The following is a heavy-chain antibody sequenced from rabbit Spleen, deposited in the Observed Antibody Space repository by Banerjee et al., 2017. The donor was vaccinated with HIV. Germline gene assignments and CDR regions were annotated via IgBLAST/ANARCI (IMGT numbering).Heavy chain of an antibody. Sequence: QLKETGGGLVQPGGSLTLSCKASGFAFSSYYMSWVRQAPGKGLEWIGIIYAGKGSTDYASWVNGRFTISSDNAQNTVDLQMNSLTAADTATYFCARDLGYTYGYAGYAYATDYGMDLWGQGTLVTVS. V-gene: IGHV1S7*01. CDR2: IYAGKGST. CDR1: GFAFSSYY. J-gene: IGHJ6*01. CDR3: ARDLGYTYGYAGYAYATDYGMDL. D-gene: IGHD6-1*01.